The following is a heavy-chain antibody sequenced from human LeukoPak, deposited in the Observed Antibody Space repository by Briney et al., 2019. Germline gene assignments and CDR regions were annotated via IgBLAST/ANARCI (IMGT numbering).Heavy chain of an antibody. CDR1: GFTFSSYG. CDR3: ARDTLNYYDSSGYYLDFDY. Sequence: GGSLRLSCAASGFTFSSYGMNWVRQAPGKGLEWVSYISSSSRAKYYADSVKGRFTISRDNAKNSLYLQMNSLRAEDTAVYYCARDTLNYYDSSGYYLDFDYWGQGTLVTVSS. CDR2: ISSSSRAK. D-gene: IGHD3-22*01. J-gene: IGHJ4*02. V-gene: IGHV3-48*04.